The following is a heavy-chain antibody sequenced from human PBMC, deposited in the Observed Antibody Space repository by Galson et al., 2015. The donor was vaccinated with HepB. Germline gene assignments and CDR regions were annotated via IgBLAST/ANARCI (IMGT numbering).Heavy chain of an antibody. CDR3: AKVERPLDYDILTGYDIDY. V-gene: IGHV3-30*02. CDR1: GFTFSSYG. CDR2: IRYDGSNK. Sequence: SLRLYCAASGFTFSSYGMHWVRQAPGKGLEWVAFIRYDGSNKYYADSVKGRLTISRDNSKNTLYLQMNSLRAEDTAVYYCAKVERPLDYDILTGYDIDYWGQGTLVTVSS. J-gene: IGHJ4*02. D-gene: IGHD3-9*01.